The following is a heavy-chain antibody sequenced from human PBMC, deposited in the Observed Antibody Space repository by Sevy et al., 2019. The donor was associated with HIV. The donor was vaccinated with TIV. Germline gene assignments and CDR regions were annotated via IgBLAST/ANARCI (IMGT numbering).Heavy chain of an antibody. Sequence: GGSLRLSCAASGFTFSSYAMHWVRQAPGKGLEWVAVISYDGSNKYYADSVKGRFTISRDNSKNTLYLQMNSLGAEDTAVYYCAREWKIPGIAVGYFDYWGQGTLVTVSS. CDR1: GFTFSSYA. CDR3: AREWKIPGIAVGYFDY. D-gene: IGHD6-19*01. J-gene: IGHJ4*02. V-gene: IGHV3-30-3*01. CDR2: ISYDGSNK.